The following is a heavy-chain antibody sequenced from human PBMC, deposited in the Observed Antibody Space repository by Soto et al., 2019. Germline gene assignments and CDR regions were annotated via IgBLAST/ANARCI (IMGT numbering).Heavy chain of an antibody. CDR1: GYTLTSYG. Sequence: ASVKVSCKASGYTLTSYGISWVRQAPGQGLEWMGWISAYNGNTNYAQKLQGRVTMTTDTSTSTAYMELRSLRSDDTAVYYCARVGGGRLGDGRFYYFDYWGQGTLVTVSS. J-gene: IGHJ4*02. D-gene: IGHD2-15*01. V-gene: IGHV1-18*04. CDR2: ISAYNGNT. CDR3: ARVGGGRLGDGRFYYFDY.